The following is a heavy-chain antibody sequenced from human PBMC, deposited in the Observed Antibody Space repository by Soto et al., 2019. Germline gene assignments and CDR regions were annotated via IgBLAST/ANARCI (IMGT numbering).Heavy chain of an antibody. D-gene: IGHD4-4*01. CDR3: VHHVTGGSFDV. Sequence: QITLKESGPTVVKPTQPLTLTCTFSGFSLTTNGVGVGWIRQPPGKALEWLALIYWDDDKRYSPTLKSRLAITKDISKNQVVLTLTAVDPVDAATYFCVHHVTGGSFDVWGQGSRVTVSS. J-gene: IGHJ3*01. CDR1: GFSLTTNGVG. V-gene: IGHV2-5*02. CDR2: IYWDDDK.